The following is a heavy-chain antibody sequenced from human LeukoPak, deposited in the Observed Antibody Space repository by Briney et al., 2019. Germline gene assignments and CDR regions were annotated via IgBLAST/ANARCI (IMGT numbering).Heavy chain of an antibody. D-gene: IGHD3-22*01. V-gene: IGHV3-30-3*01. CDR2: ISYDGSNK. CDR3: ARGSTYYDSSGQVPFDY. Sequence: LRLSCAASGFTFSSYAMHWVRQAPGKGLEWVAVISYDGSNKYYADSVKGQFTISRDNSKNTLYLQMNSLRAEDTAVYYCARGSTYYDSSGQVPFDYWGQGTLVTVSS. CDR1: GFTFSSYA. J-gene: IGHJ4*02.